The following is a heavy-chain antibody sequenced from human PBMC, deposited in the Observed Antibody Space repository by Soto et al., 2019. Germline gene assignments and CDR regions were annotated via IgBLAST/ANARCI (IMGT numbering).Heavy chain of an antibody. CDR2: ITSSSSSI. CDR3: ASHYGDNGWFDP. Sequence: EVQLVESGGGLVKPGGSLRLSCAASGFTFSAYNMNWVRQPPGKGLEWVSSITSSSSSIYYADSLKGRFTISRDNAKHSLYLQMNSLRAEDTAVYYCASHYGDNGWFDPWGQGTLVTVSS. D-gene: IGHD4-17*01. V-gene: IGHV3-21*06. CDR1: GFTFSAYN. J-gene: IGHJ5*02.